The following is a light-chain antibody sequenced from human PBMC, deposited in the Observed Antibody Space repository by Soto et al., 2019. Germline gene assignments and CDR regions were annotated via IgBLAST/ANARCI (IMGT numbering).Light chain of an antibody. Sequence: EIVMTQSPATLSVSPGERVTLSFRASQDIRSSLAWYQQKPGQAPRLLIYGASIRATGVPATFSGSGSGTEFTLSISSLQSEDFAIYYCQPYNNWPLTFGGGTKVDIK. J-gene: IGKJ4*01. V-gene: IGKV3-15*01. CDR1: QDIRSS. CDR2: GAS. CDR3: QPYNNWPLT.